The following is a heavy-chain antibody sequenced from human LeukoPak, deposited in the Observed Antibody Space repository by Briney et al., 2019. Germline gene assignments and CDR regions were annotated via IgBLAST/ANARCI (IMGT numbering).Heavy chain of an antibody. D-gene: IGHD1-7*01. CDR2: IYFSGST. CDR1: SGSISSYY. Sequence: PSETLSLTCTVSSGSISSYYWSWIRQPPGKGLEWIGYIYFSGSTNYNPSLKSRVTISLDTSNNQFSLKLSSVTAADTAVYYCAREVWNYGRTYYFDYWGQGTLVTVS. J-gene: IGHJ4*02. CDR3: AREVWNYGRTYYFDY. V-gene: IGHV4-59*01.